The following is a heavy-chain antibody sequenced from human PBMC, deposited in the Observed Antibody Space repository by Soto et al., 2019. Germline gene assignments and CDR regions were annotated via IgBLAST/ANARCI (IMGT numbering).Heavy chain of an antibody. CDR3: ARGSVLYTIFGVVINDGMDV. Sequence: SVKVSCKASGYTFTSYDINWVRQATGQGLEWMGWMNPNSGNTGYAQKFQGRVTMTRNTSISTAYMELSSLRSEDTAVYYCARGSVLYTIFGVVINDGMDVWGQGTTVTVSS. CDR2: MNPNSGNT. D-gene: IGHD3-3*01. V-gene: IGHV1-8*01. CDR1: GYTFTSYD. J-gene: IGHJ6*02.